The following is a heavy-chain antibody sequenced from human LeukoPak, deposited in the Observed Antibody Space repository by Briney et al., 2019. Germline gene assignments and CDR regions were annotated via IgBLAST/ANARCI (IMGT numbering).Heavy chain of an antibody. D-gene: IGHD3-9*01. CDR3: AREKGYYDILTGSPFYYYGMDV. CDR2: IYTSGST. J-gene: IGHJ6*02. Sequence: SETLSLTCTVSGGSISSYYWSWIRQPAGKGLEWIGRIYTSGSTNYNPSLESRVTMSVDTSKNQFSLKLSSVTAADTAVYYCAREKGYYDILTGSPFYYYGMDVWGQGTTVTVSS. CDR1: GGSISSYY. V-gene: IGHV4-4*07.